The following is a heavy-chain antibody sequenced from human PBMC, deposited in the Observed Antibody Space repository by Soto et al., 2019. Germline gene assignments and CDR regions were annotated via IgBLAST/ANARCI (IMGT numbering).Heavy chain of an antibody. D-gene: IGHD2-21*02. CDR2: IFSNDEK. J-gene: IGHJ4*02. V-gene: IGHV2-26*01. CDR1: GFSLSNARMG. CDR3: ARIHVVVTAEFVEFDY. Sequence: QVTLKESGPVLVKPTETLTLTCTVSGFSLSNARMGVSWIRQPPGKALEWLAHIFSNDEKSYSTSLKSRLTISKDSSKSQVVLTMTSMDPVDTATYSCARIHVVVTAEFVEFDYWGQGTLVTVSS.